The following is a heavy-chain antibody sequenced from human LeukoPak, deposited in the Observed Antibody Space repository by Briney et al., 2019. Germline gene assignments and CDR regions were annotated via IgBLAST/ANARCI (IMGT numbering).Heavy chain of an antibody. V-gene: IGHV1-69*13. D-gene: IGHD2-2*01. CDR3: ARAGGQLPAAIEGGMDV. CDR2: IIPIFGTA. J-gene: IGHJ6*02. Sequence: ASVKVSCKASGGTFSSYAISWVRQAPGQGLEWMGGIIPIFGTANYAQKFQGRVTITADESTSTAYMELSSLRSEDTAVYYCARAGGQLPAAIEGGMDVWGQGTTVTVSS. CDR1: GGTFSSYA.